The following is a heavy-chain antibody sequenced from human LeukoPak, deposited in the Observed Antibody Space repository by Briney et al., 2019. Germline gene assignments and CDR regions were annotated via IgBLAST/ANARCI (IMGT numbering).Heavy chain of an antibody. Sequence: GASVKVSCKASGGTFSSYAISWVRQAPGQGLEWMGGIIPIFGTANYAQKFQGRVTITADESTSTAYMELSSLRPEDTAVYYCARDPYGSGSYTPYNWFDPWGQGTLVTVSS. J-gene: IGHJ5*02. D-gene: IGHD3-10*01. CDR3: ARDPYGSGSYTPYNWFDP. CDR1: GGTFSSYA. V-gene: IGHV1-69*13. CDR2: IIPIFGTA.